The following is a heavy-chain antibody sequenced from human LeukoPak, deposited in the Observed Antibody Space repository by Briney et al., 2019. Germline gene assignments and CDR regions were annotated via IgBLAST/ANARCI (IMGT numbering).Heavy chain of an antibody. CDR3: ARGDIVVVPAADYYYYGMDV. Sequence: ASVKVSCKASGYTFTSYGISWVRQAPGQGLEWMGWISAYNGNTNYAQKLQGRVTMTTDTSTSTAYMELRSLRSDDTAVYYCARGDIVVVPAADYYYYGMDVWGQGTTVTVSS. D-gene: IGHD2-2*01. J-gene: IGHJ6*02. CDR2: ISAYNGNT. V-gene: IGHV1-18*01. CDR1: GYTFTSYG.